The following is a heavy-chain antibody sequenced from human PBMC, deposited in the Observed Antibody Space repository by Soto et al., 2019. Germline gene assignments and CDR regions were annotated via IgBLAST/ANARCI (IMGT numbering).Heavy chain of an antibody. CDR2: IYYSGST. Sequence: QVQLQESGPGLVKPSETLSLTCTVSGGSISSYYWSWIRQPPGKGLEWIGYIYYSGSTNYNPSRKSRVTKSVDTYKNQFSLKLSSVTAADTAVYYCARFNWYFDLWGRGTLVTVSS. CDR1: GGSISSYY. V-gene: IGHV4-59*08. CDR3: ARFNWYFDL. J-gene: IGHJ2*01.